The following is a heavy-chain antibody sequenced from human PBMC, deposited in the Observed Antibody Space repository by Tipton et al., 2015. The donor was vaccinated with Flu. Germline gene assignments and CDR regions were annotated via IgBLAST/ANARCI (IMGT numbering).Heavy chain of an antibody. CDR1: GGSMSSFY. J-gene: IGHJ4*02. CDR2: IYTSGST. Sequence: TLSLTCTVSGGSMSSFYWSWIRQPAGKGLEWIGRIYTSGSTKYNPSLKSRVTISVDTSKNQFSLKLSSVTAADTAVYYCARVENYYDSSGYSDDYWGQGTLVTVSS. V-gene: IGHV4-4*07. CDR3: ARVENYYDSSGYSDDY. D-gene: IGHD3-22*01.